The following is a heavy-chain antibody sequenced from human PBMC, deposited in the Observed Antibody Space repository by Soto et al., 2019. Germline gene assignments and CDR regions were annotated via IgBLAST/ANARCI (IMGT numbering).Heavy chain of an antibody. V-gene: IGHV3-21*01. CDR3: ARDSLYGAFIFDY. CDR1: GFTFSSYS. J-gene: IGHJ4*02. Sequence: PGGSLRLSCAASGFTFSSYSMNWVRQAPGKGLEWVSSISSSSYIYYADSVKGRFTISRDNAKNSLYLQMNSLRAEDTAVYYCARDSLYGAFIFDYWGQGTRVTVSS. CDR2: ISSSSYI. D-gene: IGHD4-17*01.